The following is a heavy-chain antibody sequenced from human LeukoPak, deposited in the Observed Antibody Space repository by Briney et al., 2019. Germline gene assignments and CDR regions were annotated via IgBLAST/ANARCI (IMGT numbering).Heavy chain of an antibody. CDR3: TREESWDGVYRYGLDV. CDR1: GFDVNTYY. J-gene: IGHJ6*02. CDR2: ISSGGSE. Sequence: PGGSLRLSCTVSGFDVNTYYMTWVRQAPGKGLEWVSVISSGGSEYYADSVKGTFTISRDDSKNTLYLEMKSLTADDSGTYYCTREESWDGVYRYGLDVWGQGTTVIVSS. V-gene: IGHV3-66*01. D-gene: IGHD1-26*01.